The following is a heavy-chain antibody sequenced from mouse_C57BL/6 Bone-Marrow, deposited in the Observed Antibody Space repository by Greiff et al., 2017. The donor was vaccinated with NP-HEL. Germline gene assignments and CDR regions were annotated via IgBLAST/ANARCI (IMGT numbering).Heavy chain of an antibody. Sequence: EVQLQQSGAELVRPGASVKLSCTASGFNIKDYYMHWVKQRPEQGLEWIGRIDPEGGDTEYAPKFPGKATMTADTSSNTAYLQLSSLTSEDTAVYYCTTNGYYVGYFDYWGQGTTLTVSS. J-gene: IGHJ2*01. CDR2: IDPEGGDT. D-gene: IGHD2-3*01. CDR3: TTNGYYVGYFDY. V-gene: IGHV14-1*01. CDR1: GFNIKDYY.